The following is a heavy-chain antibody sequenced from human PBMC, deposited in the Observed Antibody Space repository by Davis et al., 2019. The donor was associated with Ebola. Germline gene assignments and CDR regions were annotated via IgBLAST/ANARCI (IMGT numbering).Heavy chain of an antibody. Sequence: PGGSLRLSCAASGFTFSDYYMYWIRQAQGKGLEWVSYISSSGSTIYYADSVKGRFTISRDNAKNSLHLQMNSLRAEDTAVYYCARDLVVSSGAVDIWGQGTMVTVSS. CDR2: ISSSGSTI. V-gene: IGHV3-11*01. J-gene: IGHJ3*02. D-gene: IGHD5/OR15-5a*01. CDR3: ARDLVVSSGAVDI. CDR1: GFTFSDYY.